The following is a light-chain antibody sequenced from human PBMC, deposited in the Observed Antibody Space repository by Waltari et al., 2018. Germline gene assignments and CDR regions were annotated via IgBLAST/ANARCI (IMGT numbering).Light chain of an antibody. CDR2: LDS. CDR1: NIGSRS. V-gene: IGLV3-21*02. Sequence: SSVLTQAPSVSVAPGQTATVTCGGDNIGSRSVHWYQQKPGRAPVLVVYLDSDRPSGIPERFSGSKSGNAATLTISRVEAGDEADYYWHVWDANTVMFGGGTKLTVL. CDR3: HVWDANTVM. J-gene: IGLJ3*02.